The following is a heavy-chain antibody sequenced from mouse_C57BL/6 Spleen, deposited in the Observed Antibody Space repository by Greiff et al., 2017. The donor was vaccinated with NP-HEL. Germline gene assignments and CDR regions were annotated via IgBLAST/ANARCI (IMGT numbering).Heavy chain of an antibody. CDR3: ARSGFGYYYYAMDY. CDR1: GYAFSSSW. J-gene: IGHJ4*01. D-gene: IGHD2-3*01. V-gene: IGHV1-82*01. Sequence: VQRVESGPELVKPGASVKISCKASGYAFSSSWMNWVKQRPGKGLEWIGRIYPGDGDTNYNGKFKGKATLTADKSSSTAYMQLSSLTSEDSAVYFCARSGFGYYYYAMDYWGQGTSVTVSS. CDR2: IYPGDGDT.